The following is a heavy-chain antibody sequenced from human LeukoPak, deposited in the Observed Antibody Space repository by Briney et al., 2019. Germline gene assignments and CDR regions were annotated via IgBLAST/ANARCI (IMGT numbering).Heavy chain of an antibody. D-gene: IGHD6-19*01. CDR1: GFTFSSYG. Sequence: GGSLRLSCAASGFTFSSYGMHWVRQAPGKGLEWVALISYDGTNKYYADSVKGRFTISRDNSKNTLYLQMNSLRAEDTAVYYCARVQGSGWYREWGQGTLVTVSS. CDR3: ARVQGSGWYRE. V-gene: IGHV3-30*03. J-gene: IGHJ4*01. CDR2: ISYDGTNK.